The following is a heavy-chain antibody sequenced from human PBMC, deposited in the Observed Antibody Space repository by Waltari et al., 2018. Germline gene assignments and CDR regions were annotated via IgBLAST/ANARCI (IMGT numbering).Heavy chain of an antibody. CDR2: IYLSGGT. D-gene: IGHD1-26*01. Sequence: QVQLQESGPGLVKPSETLSLTFAVSGYSISSGSYWGWIRQPPGKGLEWIGSIYLSGGTSVNPSVKSRVTIPVNTSKNQFSLSLSSVTAADTAVYYCARREVGATTPFDYWSQGTLVTVAS. CDR3: ARREVGATTPFDY. J-gene: IGHJ4*02. V-gene: IGHV4-38-2*01. CDR1: GYSISSGSY.